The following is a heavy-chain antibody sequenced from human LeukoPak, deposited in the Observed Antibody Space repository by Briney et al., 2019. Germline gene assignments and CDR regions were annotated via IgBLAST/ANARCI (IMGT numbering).Heavy chain of an antibody. J-gene: IGHJ4*02. D-gene: IGHD5-18*01. V-gene: IGHV3-23*01. Sequence: GGSLRLSCAASGFTISNYAMTWVRQAPGKGLEWVSGISGSGGSKYYADSVKGRFTISRDNSKNTAYLQMNSLRAEDTAVYYCASGQSASYGYYWGQGTLVTVSS. CDR1: GFTISNYA. CDR3: ASGQSASYGYY. CDR2: ISGSGGSK.